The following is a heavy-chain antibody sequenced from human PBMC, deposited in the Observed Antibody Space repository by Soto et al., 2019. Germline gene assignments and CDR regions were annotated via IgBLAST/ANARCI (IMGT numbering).Heavy chain of an antibody. Sequence: QVQLQESGPGLVKPSETLSLTCTVSGGSISSYYWSWIRQPPGKGLEWIGYIYYSGSTNYNPSLKSRVTISVDTSKNQFSLKLSSVTAADTAVYYCAKDYGDYVGAFDIWSQGSMVTVSS. CDR3: AKDYGDYVGAFDI. J-gene: IGHJ3*02. CDR1: GGSISSYY. CDR2: IYYSGST. D-gene: IGHD4-17*01. V-gene: IGHV4-59*01.